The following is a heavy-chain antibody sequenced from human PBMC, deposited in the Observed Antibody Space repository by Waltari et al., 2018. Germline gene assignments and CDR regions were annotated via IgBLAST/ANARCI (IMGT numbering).Heavy chain of an antibody. Sequence: EVQLVQSGAEVKKPGATVNISCKASGYTFTDYYMHWVQQAPGKGLEWMGRVDPQDGETIYAEKFQGRVTITADTSTDTAYMELSSLRSEDTAVYYCATNSRVGATPIPTDYWGQGTLVTVSS. CDR3: ATNSRVGATPIPTDY. D-gene: IGHD1-26*01. CDR1: GYTFTDYY. J-gene: IGHJ4*02. V-gene: IGHV1-69-2*01. CDR2: VDPQDGET.